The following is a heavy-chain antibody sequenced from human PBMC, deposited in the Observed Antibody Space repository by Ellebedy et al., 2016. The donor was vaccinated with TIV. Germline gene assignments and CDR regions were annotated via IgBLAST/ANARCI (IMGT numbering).Heavy chain of an antibody. CDR3: ARRLGTYCGGDCYPDAFDI. CDR1: GGSISSSNYY. J-gene: IGHJ3*02. CDR2: IYYRGNT. D-gene: IGHD2-21*02. V-gene: IGHV4-39*01. Sequence: MHGGSLRLSCSVSGGSISSSNYYWGWIRQPPGKGLEWIGNIYYRGNTYYNPSLKSRVTVSVDTSKNQFSLNLRSVTAADTAVYYCARRLGTYCGGDCYPDAFDIWGQGTMVTVSS.